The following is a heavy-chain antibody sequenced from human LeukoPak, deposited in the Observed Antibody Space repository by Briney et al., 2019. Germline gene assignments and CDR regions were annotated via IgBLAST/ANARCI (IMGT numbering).Heavy chain of an antibody. J-gene: IGHJ4*02. CDR2: IYYSGST. V-gene: IGHV4-59*01. CDR1: GGSTSSYY. Sequence: SETLSLTCTVSGGSTSSYYWSWIRQPPGKGLEWIGYIYYSGSTNYNPSLKSRVTISVDTSKNQFSLKLSSATAADTAVYYCARGGVLKSVDYWGQGTLVAVSS. CDR3: ARGGVLKSVDY. D-gene: IGHD3-16*01.